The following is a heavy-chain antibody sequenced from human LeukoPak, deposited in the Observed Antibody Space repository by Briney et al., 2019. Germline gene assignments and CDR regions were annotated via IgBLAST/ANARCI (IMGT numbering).Heavy chain of an antibody. V-gene: IGHV3-11*01. Sequence: GGSLRLSCAVSGFNFNDYYMAWIRQAPGKGLEWVSYISSRSRTIYYADSVKGRFTISRDNAKSSLYLQMNSLRVEDTAVYYCLGRESGSLPGAFDIWGQGTMVTVSS. CDR2: ISSRSRTI. D-gene: IGHD3-10*01. CDR3: LGRESGSLPGAFDI. CDR1: GFNFNDYY. J-gene: IGHJ3*02.